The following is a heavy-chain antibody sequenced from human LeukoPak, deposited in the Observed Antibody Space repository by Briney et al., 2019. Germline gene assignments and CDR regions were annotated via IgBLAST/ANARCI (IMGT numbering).Heavy chain of an antibody. D-gene: IGHD3-10*01. V-gene: IGHV3-23*01. J-gene: IGHJ4*02. CDR3: AKGPIIFPYYFDY. CDR1: GFTFSGYA. CDR2: ISGSGGST. Sequence: GGSLRLSCAASGFTFSGYAMSWVRQAPGKGLEWVSAISGSGGSTYYADSVKGRFTISRDNSKNTLYLQMNSLRAEDTAVYYCAKGPIIFPYYFDYWGQGTLVTVSS.